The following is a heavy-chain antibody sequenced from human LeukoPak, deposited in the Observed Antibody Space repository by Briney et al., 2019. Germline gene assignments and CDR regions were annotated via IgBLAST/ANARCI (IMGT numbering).Heavy chain of an antibody. J-gene: IGHJ4*02. CDR3: ATESSRSSAY. CDR2: ISRSGSSI. V-gene: IGHV3-48*01. Sequence: GGSLRLSCAASGFTFNNYAMNWVRQAPGKGLEWVSHISRSGSSIFYADSVKGRFTIFRDNGQNSLYLQMSSLRAEDTAVYYCATESSRSSAYWGQGTLVTVPS. CDR1: GFTFNNYA. D-gene: IGHD6-6*01.